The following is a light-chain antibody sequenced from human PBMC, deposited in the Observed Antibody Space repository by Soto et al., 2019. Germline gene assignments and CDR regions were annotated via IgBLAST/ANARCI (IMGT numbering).Light chain of an antibody. Sequence: DIQVTQSPSSVSASVGDRVTITCRASQDISHYLAWYQQKPGKAPKLLIYGASSLQSAVPSRFSGSGSGTDFTLTISSLQPEDFATYYCQQAYTFPRTFGQGTKVEIQ. V-gene: IGKV1D-12*01. CDR1: QDISHY. J-gene: IGKJ1*01. CDR2: GAS. CDR3: QQAYTFPRT.